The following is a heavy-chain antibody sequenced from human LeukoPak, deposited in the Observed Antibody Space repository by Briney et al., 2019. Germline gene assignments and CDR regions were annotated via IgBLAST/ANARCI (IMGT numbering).Heavy chain of an antibody. Sequence: SETLSLTCTVSGGSISSYYWSWIRQPPGKGLEWIGYIYYSGSTNYNPSLKSRVTMSVDTSKNQFSLKLSSVTAADTAVYYCARDRRKAAAPNWFDPWGQGTLVTVSS. CDR2: IYYSGST. CDR3: ARDRRKAAAPNWFDP. CDR1: GGSISSYY. V-gene: IGHV4-59*12. D-gene: IGHD6-13*01. J-gene: IGHJ5*02.